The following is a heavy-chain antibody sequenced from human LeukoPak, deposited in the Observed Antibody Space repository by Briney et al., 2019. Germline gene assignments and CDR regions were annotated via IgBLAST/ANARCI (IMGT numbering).Heavy chain of an antibody. V-gene: IGHV4-61*01. Sequence: SETLSLTCIVSGGSVSSPNSDWSWIRQPPGKRLEWIGNVYYIGTTTYNSSLQSRVTISIDTSKNQFSLEVTSVTAADTAVYYCARNTSSSPWFDPWGQGTLVTVSS. J-gene: IGHJ5*02. D-gene: IGHD6-6*01. CDR2: VYYIGTT. CDR1: GGSVSSPNSD. CDR3: ARNTSSSPWFDP.